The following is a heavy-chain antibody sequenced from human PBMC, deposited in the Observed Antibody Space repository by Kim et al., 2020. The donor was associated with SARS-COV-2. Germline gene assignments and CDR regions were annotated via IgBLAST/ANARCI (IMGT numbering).Heavy chain of an antibody. J-gene: IGHJ3*02. V-gene: IGHV1-3*01. Sequence: KFPGRVTITRDTSASTAYMELSSLRSEDTAVYYCARGSLLWFGELLAFDIWGQGTMVTVSS. CDR3: ARGSLLWFGELLAFDI. D-gene: IGHD3-10*01.